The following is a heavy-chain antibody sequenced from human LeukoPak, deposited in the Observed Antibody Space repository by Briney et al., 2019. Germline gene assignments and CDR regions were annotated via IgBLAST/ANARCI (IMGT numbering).Heavy chain of an antibody. J-gene: IGHJ4*02. CDR3: ARRAGAYSHPYDY. CDR2: ITGSGGST. V-gene: IGHV3-23*01. D-gene: IGHD4/OR15-4a*01. Sequence: GGSLRLSCAASGFTFSNYGLSWVRQAPGKGLEWVSGITGSGGSTYYADSVKGRFTISRDNSKNTLYLQMNSLRAEDTAIYYCARRAGAYSHPYDYWGQGTLVTVSS. CDR1: GFTFSNYG.